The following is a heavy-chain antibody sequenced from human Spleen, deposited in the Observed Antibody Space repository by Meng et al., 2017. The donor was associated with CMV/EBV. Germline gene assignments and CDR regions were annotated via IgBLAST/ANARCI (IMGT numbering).Heavy chain of an antibody. V-gene: IGHV4-4*02. CDR2: IYHSGST. CDR3: ARIERRRILKYCGSDCSTTDY. D-gene: IGHD2-21*02. Sequence: QVQLQESGPGLVKPSGTLSLTCAVSGCSISSSNLWTWVRQVPGKGLEWSGEIYHSGSTNYNPSLKSRVTISVDKFKNQFSLKLGSVTAADTAVYYCARIERRRILKYCGSDCSTTDYWGQGTLVTVSS. CDR1: GCSISSSNL. J-gene: IGHJ4*02.